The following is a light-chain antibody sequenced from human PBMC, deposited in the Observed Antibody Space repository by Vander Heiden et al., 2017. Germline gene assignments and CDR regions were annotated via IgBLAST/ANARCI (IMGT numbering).Light chain of an antibody. J-gene: IGLJ2*01. V-gene: IGLV3-1*01. CDR2: QDS. CDR3: QAWDSGTANVV. Sequence: SYELTPPPSVSVSPGQTASITCSGDKLGDKYASWYQQKPGQSPVLVIYQDSERPSGIPERFSGSNSGDTATLTISGTQAMDEADYFCQAWDSGTANVVFAGGTKLTVL. CDR1: KLGDKY.